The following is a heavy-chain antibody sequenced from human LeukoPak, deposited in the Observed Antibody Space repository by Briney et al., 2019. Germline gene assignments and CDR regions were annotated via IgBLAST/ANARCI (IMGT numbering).Heavy chain of an antibody. D-gene: IGHD6-6*01. CDR1: GFTFSSYS. CDR2: ISSSSSTI. CDR3: ARDRGASIAARPYY. J-gene: IGHJ4*02. Sequence: GGSLRLSCAASGFTFSSYSMNWVRQAPGKGLEWVSYISSSSSTIYYADSVKGRFTISRDNAKNSLYLQMNSLRAEDTAVYYCARDRGASIAARPYYWGQGTLVTVSS. V-gene: IGHV3-48*04.